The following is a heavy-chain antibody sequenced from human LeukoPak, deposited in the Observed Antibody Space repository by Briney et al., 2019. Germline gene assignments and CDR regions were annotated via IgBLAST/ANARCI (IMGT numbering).Heavy chain of an antibody. D-gene: IGHD3-22*01. CDR3: ARDPTVYDSSGFGGDY. CDR1: GYTFTCYY. Sequence: ASVTVSFMSSGYTFTCYYMHWVRPAPGKGLEWMGWINPNSGGTNYARKFQGRVTMTRDTSISTAYMELSRLRSDDTAVYYCARDPTVYDSSGFGGDYWGQGTLVTVSS. J-gene: IGHJ4*02. CDR2: INPNSGGT. V-gene: IGHV1-2*02.